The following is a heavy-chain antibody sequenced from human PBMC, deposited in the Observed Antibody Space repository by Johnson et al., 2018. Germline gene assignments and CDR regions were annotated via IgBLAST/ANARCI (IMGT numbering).Heavy chain of an antibody. J-gene: IGHJ6*02. D-gene: IGHD3-3*01. CDR3: ARDSGTIFGVVIEYGMDV. Sequence: QVQLVQSGGGLVKPGRSXRLSCTASGFTFSSYAMHWVRQAPGKGLEWVAVISYDGSNKYYADSVKGRFTISRDNAKNSLYLQMNSLRAEDTALYHCARDSGTIFGVVIEYGMDVWGQGTTVTVSS. V-gene: IGHV3-30-3*01. CDR1: GFTFSSYA. CDR2: ISYDGSNK.